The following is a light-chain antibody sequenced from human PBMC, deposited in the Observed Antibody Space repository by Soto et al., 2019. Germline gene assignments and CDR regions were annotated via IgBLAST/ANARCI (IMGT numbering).Light chain of an antibody. J-gene: IGKJ4*01. V-gene: IGKV1-5*03. CDR3: QQYDSYST. CDR2: NAS. Sequence: DIQMTQSPSTLSASVGDRVTITCRASQIISNWWAWYQQTPGKAPQLLIYNASSLQGGVPSMFSGSGSGTDFTLPISSLQAYDFATSYCQQYDSYSTCGGGTKVEL. CDR1: QIISNW.